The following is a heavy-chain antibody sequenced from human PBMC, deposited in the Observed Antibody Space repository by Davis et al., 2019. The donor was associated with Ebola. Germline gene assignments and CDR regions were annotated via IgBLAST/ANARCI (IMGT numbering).Heavy chain of an antibody. CDR1: GFTFFTYD. J-gene: IGHJ2*01. CDR2: ISYDGTNK. Sequence: GGSLRLSCAASGFTFFTYDMHWVRQAPGKGLEWVAAISYDGTNKHYADSVKGRFTISRDNSKNTLHLQMNSLRAEDTAVYYCVRDPALVVTGGGWFFGLWGRGTLVTVSS. CDR3: VRDPALVVTGGGWFFGL. D-gene: IGHD2-21*02. V-gene: IGHV3-30-3*01.